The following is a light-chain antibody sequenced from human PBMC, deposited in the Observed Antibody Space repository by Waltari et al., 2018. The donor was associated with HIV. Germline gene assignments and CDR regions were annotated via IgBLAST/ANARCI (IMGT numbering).Light chain of an antibody. CDR3: QQSDVTPGT. CDR2: AAS. J-gene: IGKJ2*01. CDR1: QIISTY. V-gene: IGKV1-39*01. Sequence: DLQMTQSPIFPSASVGDRVPNTCQSSQIISTYLNWYQHVPGKAPKLLIYAASSLHRGVPSRFSGSGSGTDFALTISSLQPEDFATYYCQQSDVTPGTFGQGTRVEV.